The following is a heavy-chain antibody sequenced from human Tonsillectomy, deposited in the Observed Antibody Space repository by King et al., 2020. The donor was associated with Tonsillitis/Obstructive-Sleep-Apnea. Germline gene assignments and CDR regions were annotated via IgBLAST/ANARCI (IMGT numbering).Heavy chain of an antibody. J-gene: IGHJ5*02. Sequence: VQLVESGGGLVKPGGSLRLSCAASGFTFSNAWMSWVRQAPGKGLEWVGRIKSKTDGGTTDYAAPVKGRCTISRDDSKNTLYLQMNSLKTEDTAVYYCTTYGPIPSMGSHWFDPWGQGTLVTVSS. CDR3: TTYGPIPSMGSHWFDP. D-gene: IGHD2/OR15-2a*01. CDR2: IKSKTDGGTT. V-gene: IGHV3-15*01. CDR1: GFTFSNAW.